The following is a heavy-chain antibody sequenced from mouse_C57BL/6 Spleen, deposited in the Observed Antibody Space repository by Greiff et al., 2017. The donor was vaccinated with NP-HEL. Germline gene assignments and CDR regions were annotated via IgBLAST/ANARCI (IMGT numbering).Heavy chain of an antibody. CDR3: AINYYGSDYYAMDY. D-gene: IGHD1-1*01. CDR1: GYTFTSYW. Sequence: QVQLPPPFSSLFPPGASVKVSCKASGYTFTSYWMHWVQQRPCPFLSCIFLLPPSDRDTNYNQKFKGKATLTVDKSSSTAYMQLSSLTSEDSAVYYCAINYYGSDYYAMDYWGQGTSVTVSS. V-gene: IGHV1-74*01. CDR2: LPPSDRDT. J-gene: IGHJ4*01.